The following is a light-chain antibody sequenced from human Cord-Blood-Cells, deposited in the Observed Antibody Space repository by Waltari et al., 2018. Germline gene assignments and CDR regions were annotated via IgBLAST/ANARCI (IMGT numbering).Light chain of an antibody. V-gene: IGLV1-40*01. Sequence: QSVLTQPPSVSGAPGQRVTISCTGSSSNIGAGYDVHWSQQLPGTAPKLLIYGNSNRPSGVPDRFSGSKSGTSASLDITGLQAEDEADYYCQSYDSSLSGWVFGGGTKLTVL. CDR2: GNS. CDR3: QSYDSSLSGWV. CDR1: SSNIGAGYD. J-gene: IGLJ3*02.